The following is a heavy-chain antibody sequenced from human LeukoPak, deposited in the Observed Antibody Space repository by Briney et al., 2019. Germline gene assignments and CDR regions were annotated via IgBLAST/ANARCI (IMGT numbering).Heavy chain of an antibody. V-gene: IGHV3-30-3*01. CDR1: GFTFSSYA. Sequence: PGRSLRLSCAASGFTFSSYAMHWVRQAPGKGLEWVAVISYDGSNKYCADSVKGRFTISRDNSKNTLYLQMNSLRAEDTAVYYCARGYCSSTSCYTVDYWGQGTLVTVSS. J-gene: IGHJ4*02. CDR2: ISYDGSNK. CDR3: ARGYCSSTSCYTVDY. D-gene: IGHD2-2*02.